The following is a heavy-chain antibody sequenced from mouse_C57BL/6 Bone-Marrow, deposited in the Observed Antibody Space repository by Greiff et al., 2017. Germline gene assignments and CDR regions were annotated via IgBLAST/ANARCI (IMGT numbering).Heavy chain of an antibody. J-gene: IGHJ4*01. CDR1: GFTFSSSA. CDR2: ISDGGSYT. D-gene: IGHD3-1*01. Sequence: EVMLVESGGGLVKPGGSLKLSCAASGFTFSSSAMSWVRQTPEKRLEWVATISDGGSYTYYPDNVKGRFTISRDNAKNNLYLQMSHLKSEDTAMYYCAREGYSLYYAMDYWGQGTSVTVSS. CDR3: AREGYSLYYAMDY. V-gene: IGHV5-4*01.